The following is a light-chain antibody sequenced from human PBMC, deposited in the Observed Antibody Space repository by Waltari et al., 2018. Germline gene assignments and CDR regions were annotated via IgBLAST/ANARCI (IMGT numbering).Light chain of an antibody. CDR2: GEGDGTD. CDR3: QTGGHGTWV. V-gene: IGLV4-69*01. Sequence: KAGRGHGLLMRGEGDGTDSKGDEVPDRFSGSSSGAGRYLTIASLQSEDEADYYCQTGGHGTWVFGGGTKLTVL. J-gene: IGLJ3*02.